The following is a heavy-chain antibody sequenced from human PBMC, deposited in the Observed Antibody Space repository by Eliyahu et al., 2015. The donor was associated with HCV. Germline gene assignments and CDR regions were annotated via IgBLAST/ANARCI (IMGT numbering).Heavy chain of an antibody. V-gene: IGHV3-13*04. CDR1: GFTFSGYD. CDR2: IGTAGDT. J-gene: IGHJ6*02. Sequence: EVQLVESGGGLVQPGGSLSLSCAASGFTFSGYDMHWVRQATGKGLEWVSAIGTAGDTYYPGSVKGRFTISRENAKNSLYLQMNSLRAGDTAVYYCARGTVLYYGMDVWGQGTTVTVSS. CDR3: ARGTVLYYGMDV. D-gene: IGHD1-1*01.